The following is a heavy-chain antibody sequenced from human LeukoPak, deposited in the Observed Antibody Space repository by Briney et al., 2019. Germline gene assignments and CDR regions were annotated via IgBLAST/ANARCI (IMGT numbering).Heavy chain of an antibody. Sequence: GGSLRLSCAASGFTFSSYGMHWVRQAPGKGLEWVAVISYDGSNKYYADSVKGRFTISRDNSKNTLYLQMNSLRAEDTAVYYCARVPRGMATNGEFDYWGQGTLVTVSS. D-gene: IGHD5-24*01. V-gene: IGHV3-30*03. J-gene: IGHJ4*02. CDR1: GFTFSSYG. CDR2: ISYDGSNK. CDR3: ARVPRGMATNGEFDY.